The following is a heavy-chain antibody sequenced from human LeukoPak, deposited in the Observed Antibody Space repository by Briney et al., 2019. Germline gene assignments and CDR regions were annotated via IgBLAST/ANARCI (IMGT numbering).Heavy chain of an antibody. D-gene: IGHD3-10*01. V-gene: IGHV3-23*01. CDR3: ARGGSVFAYFFDY. Sequence: PGGSLRLSCAASGFIFSNYAMTWARLTPGKGLEWVSAISGSGGTTYSADSVKGRFTISRDSSTNTLYLQLSSLRAEDTAIYYCARGGSVFAYFFDYWGQGTLVTVSS. CDR2: ISGSGGTT. CDR1: GFIFSNYA. J-gene: IGHJ4*02.